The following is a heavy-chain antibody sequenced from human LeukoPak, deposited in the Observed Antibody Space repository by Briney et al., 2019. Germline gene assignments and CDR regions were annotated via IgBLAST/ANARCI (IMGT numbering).Heavy chain of an antibody. V-gene: IGHV1-2*02. CDR2: INPNSGGT. CDR1: GYTFTGYY. D-gene: IGHD4-17*01. Sequence: GASVKVSCKASGYTFTGYYMHWVRQAPGQGLEWMGWINPNSGGTNYAQKFQGRVTMTRDTSISTAYMELSRLRSDDTAVYYCRTDRYGDYGDYIDYWGQRTLVTVSS. J-gene: IGHJ4*02. CDR3: RTDRYGDYGDYIDY.